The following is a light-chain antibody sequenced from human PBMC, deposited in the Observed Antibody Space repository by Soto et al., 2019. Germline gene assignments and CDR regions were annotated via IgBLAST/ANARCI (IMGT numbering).Light chain of an antibody. CDR1: QGISNY. J-gene: IGKJ5*01. V-gene: IGKV1-16*02. CDR2: DAS. Sequence: DIQMTQSPSSLSASVGDRVTITCRASQGISNYLAWSQQKPGKAPKSLIYDASSLRGGVPSKFSGSGFGTEFTLTISSLQPADFATYYCQQYSTYPITFGQGTRLEIK. CDR3: QQYSTYPIT.